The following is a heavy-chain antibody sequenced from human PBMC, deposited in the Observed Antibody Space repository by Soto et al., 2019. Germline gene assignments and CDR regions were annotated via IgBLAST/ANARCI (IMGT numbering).Heavy chain of an antibody. V-gene: IGHV4-30-4*01. J-gene: IGHJ4*02. CDR1: GGSISSGDYY. Sequence: TLSLTCTVSGGSISSGDYYWSWIRQPPGKGLEWIGYIYYSGSTYYNPSLKSRVTISVDTSKNQFSLKLSSVTAADTAVYYCARGAAFFDDSSGYYYYFDYWGQGTLVTVSS. D-gene: IGHD3-22*01. CDR3: ARGAAFFDDSSGYYYYFDY. CDR2: IYYSGST.